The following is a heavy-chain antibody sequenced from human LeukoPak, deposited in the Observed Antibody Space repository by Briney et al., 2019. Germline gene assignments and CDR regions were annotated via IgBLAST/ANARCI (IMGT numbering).Heavy chain of an antibody. CDR1: GYTFTSNY. CDR3: ARDQEGFDY. CDR2: IYPRDGST. J-gene: IGHJ4*02. Sequence: ASVKVSCKASGYTFTSNYIHWVRQAPGQGLEWMGMIYPRDGSTSYAQKFQGRVTVTRDTSTSTVHMELSGLRSEDTAAYYCARDQEGFDYWGQGTLITVSS. V-gene: IGHV1-46*01.